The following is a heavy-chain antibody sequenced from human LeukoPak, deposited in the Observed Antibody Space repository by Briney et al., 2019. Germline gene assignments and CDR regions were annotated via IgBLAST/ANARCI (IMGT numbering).Heavy chain of an antibody. J-gene: IGHJ4*02. CDR3: AKEGYSHTSNYFDN. Sequence: GGSLRLSCAASGFTFSSYCMSWVRQAPGKGLEWVSSISSSSSYIYYADSVKGRFTISRDNSKNSLSLQMDSLTTEDTALYYCAKEGYSHTSNYFDNWGQGILVTVSS. V-gene: IGHV3-21*04. CDR1: GFTFSSYC. CDR2: ISSSSSYI. D-gene: IGHD2-15*01.